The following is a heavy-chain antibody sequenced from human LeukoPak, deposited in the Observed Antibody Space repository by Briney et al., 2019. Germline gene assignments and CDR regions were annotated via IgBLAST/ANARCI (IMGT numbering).Heavy chain of an antibody. Sequence: GGSLRLSCAASGFTFRNYWMTWVRQAPGQGLEWVANINQDGSEKYYVDSVKGRFTVSRDNTENSVYLQMNSLRAEDTALYYCAKVRAVGLALCRGDCSERFDPWGQGTLVTVSS. CDR2: INQDGSEK. J-gene: IGHJ5*02. CDR1: GFTFRNYW. D-gene: IGHD2-21*02. CDR3: AKVRAVGLALCRGDCSERFDP. V-gene: IGHV3-7*01.